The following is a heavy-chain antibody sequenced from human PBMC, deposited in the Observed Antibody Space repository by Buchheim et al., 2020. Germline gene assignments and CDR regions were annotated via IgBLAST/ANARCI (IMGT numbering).Heavy chain of an antibody. D-gene: IGHD2-8*01. CDR3: AKGQLGYCTNGVCYFHY. V-gene: IGHV3-23*01. CDR2: ISGSGGGT. Sequence: EVQLLESGGGLVQPGGSLRLSCAASGFTFSSYAMSWVRQAPGKGLEWVSAISGSGGGTYYADSVKGRFTISRDNSKNTLYLQMNSLRAEDTAVYYCAKGQLGYCTNGVCYFHYWGQGTL. CDR1: GFTFSSYA. J-gene: IGHJ4*02.